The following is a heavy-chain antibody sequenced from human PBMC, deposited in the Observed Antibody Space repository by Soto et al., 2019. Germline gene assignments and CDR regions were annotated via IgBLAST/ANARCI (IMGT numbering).Heavy chain of an antibody. CDR2: IKSKTDGGTA. D-gene: IGHD5-12*01. Sequence: EVQLVESGGGLVKPGGSLRLSCEASGFTFSNAWVNWVRQAPGKGLEWIGRIKSKTDGGTADYAALVKGRFSISRDDSKNTLYLQINSLKTEDTAMYYCATGAPIGGLVFDHWGQGTLVTVSS. V-gene: IGHV3-15*01. CDR3: ATGAPIGGLVFDH. J-gene: IGHJ4*02. CDR1: GFTFSNAW.